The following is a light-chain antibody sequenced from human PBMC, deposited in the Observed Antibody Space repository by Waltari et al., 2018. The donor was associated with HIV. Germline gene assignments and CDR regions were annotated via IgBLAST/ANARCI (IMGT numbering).Light chain of an antibody. CDR1: SSDVGSYNL. V-gene: IGLV2-23*01. CDR2: EGS. CDR3: CSYAGSSTLGV. J-gene: IGLJ3*02. Sequence: QSALTQPASVSGSPGQSITISCTGTSSDVGSYNLVSWYQQHPGKAPKLMIYEGSKRPPGVPNRFSGSKSGNTASLTISGLQAEDEADYYCCSYAGSSTLGVFGGGTKLTVL.